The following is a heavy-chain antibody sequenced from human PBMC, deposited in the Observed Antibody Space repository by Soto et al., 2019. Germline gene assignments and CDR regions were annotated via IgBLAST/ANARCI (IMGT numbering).Heavy chain of an antibody. CDR2: INGGAGDT. CDR3: ARSPSRMAAATQLDP. D-gene: IGHD6-6*01. Sequence: QVHLVQSGAEVRKPGASMKISCKASGYTFTSYAIHWLRQAPGQRLEWMGWINGGAGDTRYSVNFQGRVTFTRDTAATTAFMDLSSLSSADTAIYYCARSPSRMAAATQLDPWGQGTLVTVSS. J-gene: IGHJ5*02. CDR1: GYTFTSYA. V-gene: IGHV1-3*01.